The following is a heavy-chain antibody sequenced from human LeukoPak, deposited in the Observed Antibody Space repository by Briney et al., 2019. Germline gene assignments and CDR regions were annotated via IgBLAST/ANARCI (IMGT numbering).Heavy chain of an antibody. J-gene: IGHJ6*03. Sequence: GGSLRLSCAGSGFSFSDYYITWIRRAPGRGLEWVSYISSSGSTIYYADSVKGRFTISRDNAKNSLYLQMNSLRAEDTAVYYCARDGDTAMATYYYYYYYMDVWGKGTTVTVSS. CDR3: ARDGDTAMATYYYYYYYMDV. D-gene: IGHD5-18*01. CDR2: ISSSGSTI. CDR1: GFSFSDYY. V-gene: IGHV3-11*04.